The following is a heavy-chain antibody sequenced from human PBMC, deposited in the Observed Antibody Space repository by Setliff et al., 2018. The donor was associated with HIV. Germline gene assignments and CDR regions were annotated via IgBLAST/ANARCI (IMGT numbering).Heavy chain of an antibody. D-gene: IGHD6-19*01. Sequence: GGSLRLSCAASGFTFSDYYMSWVRQAPGKGLEWVSYISSSGSTIYYADSVEGRFTISRDNDDNSLYLQMNSLRAEDTAVYYCARYALAVPGYHNAFDIWGQGTMVTVSS. CDR3: ARYALAVPGYHNAFDI. CDR1: GFTFSDYY. J-gene: IGHJ3*02. V-gene: IGHV3-11*04. CDR2: ISSSGSTI.